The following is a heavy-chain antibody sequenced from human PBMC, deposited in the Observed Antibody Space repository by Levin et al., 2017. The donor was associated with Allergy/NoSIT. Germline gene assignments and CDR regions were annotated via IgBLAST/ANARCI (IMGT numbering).Heavy chain of an antibody. V-gene: IGHV3-23*01. D-gene: IGHD6-19*01. J-gene: IGHJ4*02. CDR3: AKDRDHQSSGYY. CDR2: ISGSGGST. Sequence: GESLKISCAASGFTFSSYAMSWVRQAPGKGLEWVSAISGSGGSTYYADSVKGRFTISRDNSKNTLYLQMNSLRAEDTAVYYCAKDRDHQSSGYYWGQGTLVTVSS. CDR1: GFTFSSYA.